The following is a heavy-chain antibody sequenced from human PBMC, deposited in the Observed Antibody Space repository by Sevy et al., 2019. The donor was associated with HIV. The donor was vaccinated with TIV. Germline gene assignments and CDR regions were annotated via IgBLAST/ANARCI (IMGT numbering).Heavy chain of an antibody. CDR2: ISYDGSNK. J-gene: IGHJ6*02. V-gene: IGHV3-30*18. CDR3: AKDRRLRNYGMDV. D-gene: IGHD3-16*01. CDR1: GFTFSSYG. Sequence: GESLKISCAASGFTFSSYGMHWVRQAPGKGLEWVAVISYDGSNKYYADSVKGRFTISRDNSKNTLYLQMNSLRAEDTAVYYCAKDRRLRNYGMDVWGQGTTVTVSS.